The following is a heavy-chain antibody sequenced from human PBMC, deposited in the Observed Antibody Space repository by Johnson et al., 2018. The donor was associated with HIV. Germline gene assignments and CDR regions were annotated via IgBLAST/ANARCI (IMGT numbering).Heavy chain of an antibody. CDR1: GFMFDDYA. J-gene: IGHJ3*02. Sequence: QVQLVESGGSVERPGESLRLSCVGSGFMFDDYAMSWVRQVPGKGLEWVAVISFDGYNNYYADSVQGRFPLSRDSSEKTLYLQMTSLRPEDTAVYYCAKLIIVVVPSQTSPGRTFDIWGQGTMVTVSS. CDR3: AKLIIVVVPSQTSPGRTFDI. CDR2: ISFDGYNN. V-gene: IGHV3-30-3*02. D-gene: IGHD2-15*01.